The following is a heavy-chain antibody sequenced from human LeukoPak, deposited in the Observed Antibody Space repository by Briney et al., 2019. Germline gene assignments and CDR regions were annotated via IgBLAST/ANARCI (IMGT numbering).Heavy chain of an antibody. V-gene: IGHV4-34*01. CDR2: INHSGST. J-gene: IGHJ6*03. Sequence: TSETLSLTCAVYSGSFSGYYWSWIRQPPGKGLEWIGEINHSGSTNYNPSLKSRVTISVDTSKNQFSLKLSSVTAADTDVYYCARGRMGQWLVRHRDYYYMDVWGKGTMVTVSS. CDR3: ARGRMGQWLVRHRDYYYMDV. CDR1: SGSFSGYY. D-gene: IGHD6-19*01.